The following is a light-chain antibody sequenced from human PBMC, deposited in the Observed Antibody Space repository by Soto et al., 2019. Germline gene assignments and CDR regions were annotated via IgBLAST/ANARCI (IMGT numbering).Light chain of an antibody. V-gene: IGKV3-20*01. CDR1: QSVSSSY. Sequence: EIVLTQSPGTLSLSPGERATLSCRTSQSVSSSYLAWYQQKPGQAPRLLIYGASSRATGIPGRFSGSGSGTDFTLTISRLEPEDFAVEYCQQYGSSPQTFGQGTKVEIK. CDR3: QQYGSSPQT. J-gene: IGKJ1*01. CDR2: GAS.